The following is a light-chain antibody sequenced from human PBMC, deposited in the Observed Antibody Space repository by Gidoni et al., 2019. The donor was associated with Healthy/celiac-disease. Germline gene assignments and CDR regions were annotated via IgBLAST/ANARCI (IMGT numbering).Light chain of an antibody. CDR2: GSS. CDR1: QSVSSN. Sequence: EIVMTQHPATLSVSPGERATLSCRASQSVSSNLAWYQQKPGQAPRLLIYGSSTRATGIPARFSVSGSGTEFTLTISSLQSEDFAVYYCQQYNNWPPYTFGQGTKLEIK. J-gene: IGKJ2*01. CDR3: QQYNNWPPYT. V-gene: IGKV3-15*01.